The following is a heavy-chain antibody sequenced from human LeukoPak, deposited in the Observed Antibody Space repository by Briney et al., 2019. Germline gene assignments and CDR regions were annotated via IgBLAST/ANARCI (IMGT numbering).Heavy chain of an antibody. J-gene: IGHJ4*02. CDR2: IYYSGNT. D-gene: IGHD1-7*01. CDR1: GGSISSSSYY. Sequence: SETLSLTCTVSGGSISSSSYYWGWMRQPPGKGLEWIGSIYYSGNTYYNPSLKSRVTLSVDTSKNQFSLRLRSVTAADTAVYYCASGTTTKGFGYWGQGTLITVSS. V-gene: IGHV4-39*07. CDR3: ASGTTTKGFGY.